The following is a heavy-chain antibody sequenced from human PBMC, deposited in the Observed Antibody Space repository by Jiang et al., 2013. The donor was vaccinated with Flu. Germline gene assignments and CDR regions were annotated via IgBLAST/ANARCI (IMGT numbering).Heavy chain of an antibody. Sequence: LLKPSETLSLTCGVYGGSFSGYYWSWIRQPPGKGLEWIGEINHSGSTNYNPSLKSRVTISLDTSKNQFSLKLSSVTAADTAVYYCARYQVENWFDPWGQGTLVTVSS. V-gene: IGHV4-34*01. CDR2: INHSGST. D-gene: IGHD1-1*01. CDR3: ARYQVENWFDP. J-gene: IGHJ5*02. CDR1: GGSFSGYY.